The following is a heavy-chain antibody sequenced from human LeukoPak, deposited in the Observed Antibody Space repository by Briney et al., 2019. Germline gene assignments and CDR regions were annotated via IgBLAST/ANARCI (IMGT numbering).Heavy chain of an antibody. CDR2: IRSKAYGGTT. CDR3: TMKQQLVPDVYYGMDV. J-gene: IGHJ6*02. V-gene: IGHV3-49*04. D-gene: IGHD6-13*01. CDR1: GFTFGDYA. Sequence: PGGSLRLSCTASGFTFGDYATSWVRQAPGKGLEWVGFIRSKAYGGTTEYAASVKGRFTISRDDSKSIAYLQMNSLKTEDTAVYYCTMKQQLVPDVYYGMDVWGQGTTVTVSS.